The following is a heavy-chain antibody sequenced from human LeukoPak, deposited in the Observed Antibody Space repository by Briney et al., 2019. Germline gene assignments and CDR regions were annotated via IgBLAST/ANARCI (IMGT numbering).Heavy chain of an antibody. J-gene: IGHJ4*02. Sequence: GSSLKISCKSSCSTFPNYLIGWVRQLAGKGLEYMGIIYPGDSETIYSPSFQSHVTISADKSITTAYLQWSSLKASDSGRYYCARFLDYGDHLGYFDNWGQGALVTVSS. D-gene: IGHD4/OR15-4a*01. CDR2: IYPGDSET. CDR3: ARFLDYGDHLGYFDN. V-gene: IGHV5-51*01. CDR1: CSTFPNYL.